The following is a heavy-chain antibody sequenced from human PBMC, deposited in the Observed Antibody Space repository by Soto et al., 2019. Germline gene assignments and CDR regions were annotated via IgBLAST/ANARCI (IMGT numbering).Heavy chain of an antibody. D-gene: IGHD1-26*01. CDR1: GFTFSSYE. Sequence: PGGSLRLSCAASGFTFSSYEINWVRQAPGKGLEWVSYISSSGSTIYYADSVKGRFTISRDNAKNSLYLQMNSLRAEDTAVYYCARGGSYSPDFDYWGQGTLVTVSS. V-gene: IGHV3-48*03. CDR2: ISSSGSTI. J-gene: IGHJ4*02. CDR3: ARGGSYSPDFDY.